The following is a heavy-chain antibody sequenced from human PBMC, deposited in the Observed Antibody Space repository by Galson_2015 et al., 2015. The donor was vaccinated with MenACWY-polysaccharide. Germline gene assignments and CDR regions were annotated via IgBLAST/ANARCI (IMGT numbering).Heavy chain of an antibody. CDR1: GFSLRTSGMC. Sequence: PALVTPSPALTLACTFSGFSLRTSGMCVSWIRQPPGKALEWLARIDWDDVKYYSTSLKTRLTISKDTAKNQVVLTMTNMDPVDTATYYCAHRPIYDTTGRAFDIWGLGTMDTVSS. J-gene: IGHJ3*02. V-gene: IGHV2-70*12. CDR3: AHRPIYDTTGRAFDI. CDR2: IDWDDVK. D-gene: IGHD3-22*01.